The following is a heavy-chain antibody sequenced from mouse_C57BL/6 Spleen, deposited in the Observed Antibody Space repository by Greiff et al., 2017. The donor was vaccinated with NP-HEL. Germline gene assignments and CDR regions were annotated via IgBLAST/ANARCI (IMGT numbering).Heavy chain of an antibody. J-gene: IGHJ3*01. CDR3: ARSGISYGNYGAY. CDR1: GYTFTSYW. Sequence: QVQLQQSGAELVKPGASVKLSCKASGYTFTSYWMQWVKQRPGQGLEWIGEIDPSDSYTNYNQKFKGKATLTVDTSSSTAYMQLSSLTSEDAAVYYCARSGISYGNYGAYWGQGTLVTVSA. D-gene: IGHD2-10*02. CDR2: IDPSDSYT. V-gene: IGHV1-50*01.